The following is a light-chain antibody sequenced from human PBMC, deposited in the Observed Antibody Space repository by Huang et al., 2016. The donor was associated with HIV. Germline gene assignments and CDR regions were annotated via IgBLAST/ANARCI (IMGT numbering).Light chain of an antibody. J-gene: IGKJ4*01. Sequence: EIEMTQSPATLSVSPGERATLSCRASHSVDSDLAWYQQKPGQAPRLLIYDASTRATGISAKFNGTWSGTELSLSITNLQSEDFAVYYCQQYNDWPPLTFGGGTKVEI. CDR2: DAS. CDR3: QQYNDWPPLT. V-gene: IGKV3-15*01. CDR1: HSVDSD.